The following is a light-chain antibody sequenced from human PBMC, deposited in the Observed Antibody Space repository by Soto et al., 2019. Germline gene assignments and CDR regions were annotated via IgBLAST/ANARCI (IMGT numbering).Light chain of an antibody. CDR1: QGIRNY. J-gene: IGKJ5*01. CDR2: MSS. Sequence: DIPMTQSPSSLSASVGDRVTITCRASQGIRNYLNWYQQKPGKAPNLLIYMSSSLQSGVPSRFSGSGSGTDFTLTISSLQPEDFASYYCQQAYSSPITFGQGTRLEIK. CDR3: QQAYSSPIT. V-gene: IGKV1-39*01.